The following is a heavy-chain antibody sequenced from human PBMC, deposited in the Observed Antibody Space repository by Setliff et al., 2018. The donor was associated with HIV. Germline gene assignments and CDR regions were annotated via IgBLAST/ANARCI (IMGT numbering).Heavy chain of an antibody. CDR3: AAFFVTPLMTQDF. Sequence: SETLSLTCTVSSYSVTSGYYWAWIRQPPGKGLEWIGNMYPSGSSYFNPTLQSRVTMSADPSKKQFFLKLSSVTAADTAVYYCAAFFVTPLMTQDFWGQGTLVTVSS. CDR1: SYSVTSGYY. V-gene: IGHV4-38-2*02. D-gene: IGHD4-17*01. CDR2: MYPSGSS. J-gene: IGHJ4*02.